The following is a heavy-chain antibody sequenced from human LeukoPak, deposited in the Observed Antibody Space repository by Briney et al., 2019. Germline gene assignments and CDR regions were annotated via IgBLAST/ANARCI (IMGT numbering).Heavy chain of an antibody. CDR1: GFTFSGYA. V-gene: IGHV3-30-3*01. D-gene: IGHD2-21*01. CDR3: ARDPIVVGTTLGLGYFDY. J-gene: IGHJ4*02. Sequence: GGSLRLSCAASGFTFSGYAMHWVRQAPGKGLEWVAVISYDGSNKYYADSVKGRFTISRDNSKNTLYLQMDSLRAEDTAVYYCARDPIVVGTTLGLGYFDYWGQGTLVTVSS. CDR2: ISYDGSNK.